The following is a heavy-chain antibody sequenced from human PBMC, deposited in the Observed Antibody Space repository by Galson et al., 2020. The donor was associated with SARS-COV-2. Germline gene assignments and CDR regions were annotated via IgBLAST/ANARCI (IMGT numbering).Heavy chain of an antibody. V-gene: IGHV3-30*04. Sequence: GGSLRLSCAASGFTFSSYAMHWVRQAPGKGLEWVAVISYDGSTKYYADSVKGRFTISRDNSKNTLYLQMNSLRAKDTAVYYCAKDLTYYDILTGHDYWGQGTLVTVSS. J-gene: IGHJ4*02. CDR2: ISYDGSTK. CDR3: AKDLTYYDILTGHDY. D-gene: IGHD3-9*01. CDR1: GFTFSSYA.